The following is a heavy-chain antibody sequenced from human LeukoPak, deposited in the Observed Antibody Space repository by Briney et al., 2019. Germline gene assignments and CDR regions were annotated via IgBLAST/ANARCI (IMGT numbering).Heavy chain of an antibody. CDR3: ARDPIGDSSSWLRVLGYYYYGMDV. V-gene: IGHV1-18*01. CDR2: ISAYNGNT. Sequence: ASVKVSCKASGYTFTSYGISWVRQAPGQGLEWMGWISAYNGNTNYAQKLQGRVTMTTHTSTSTAYMELRSLRSDDTAVYYCARDPIGDSSSWLRVLGYYYYGMDVWGQGTTVTVSS. CDR1: GYTFTSYG. D-gene: IGHD6-13*01. J-gene: IGHJ6*02.